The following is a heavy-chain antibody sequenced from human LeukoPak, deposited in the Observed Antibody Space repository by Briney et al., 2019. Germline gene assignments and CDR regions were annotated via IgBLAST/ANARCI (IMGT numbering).Heavy chain of an antibody. J-gene: IGHJ6*02. CDR1: GDSIISSSHY. Sequence: PSETPSLTCTVFGDSIISSSHYWGSIRQPPGKGLEWIGSIYYSGSTHFNPSLQSRVTMSVDASKNQFSLKLSSVTAADTAGYYCARHWTGYYYYGMDVWGQGTTVTVSS. CDR3: ARHWTGYYYYGMDV. CDR2: IYYSGST. V-gene: IGHV4-39*01. D-gene: IGHD3/OR15-3a*01.